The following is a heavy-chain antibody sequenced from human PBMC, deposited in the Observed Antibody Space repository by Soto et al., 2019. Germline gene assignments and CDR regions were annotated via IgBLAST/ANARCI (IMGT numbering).Heavy chain of an antibody. Sequence: GGSLRLSCAASGFTFNTYWMSWFRQAPGKWLEWVANIDQDGSEKYYVDSVKGRFNISKDNAEDSLYLQMNSLRAEDTAVYYCARGRYSSGLWGDLGT. V-gene: IGHV3-7*01. CDR3: ARGRYSSGLW. J-gene: IGHJ4*02. D-gene: IGHD6-19*01. CDR2: IDQDGSEK. CDR1: GFTFNTYW.